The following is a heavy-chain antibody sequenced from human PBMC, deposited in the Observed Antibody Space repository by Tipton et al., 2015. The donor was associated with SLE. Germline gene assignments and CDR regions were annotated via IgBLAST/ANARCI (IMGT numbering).Heavy chain of an antibody. CDR3: ASSSGYFDY. CDR2: IYHSGST. D-gene: IGHD3-22*01. Sequence: TLSLTCTVSGGSISSYYWSWIRQPPGKGLEWIGEIYHSGSTNYNPSLKSRVTISVDKSKNQFSLKLSSVTAADTAVYYCASSSGYFDYWGQGTLVTVSS. V-gene: IGHV4-59*01. J-gene: IGHJ4*02. CDR1: GGSISSYY.